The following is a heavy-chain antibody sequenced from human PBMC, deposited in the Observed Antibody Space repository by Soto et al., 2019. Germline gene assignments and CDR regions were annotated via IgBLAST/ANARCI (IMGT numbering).Heavy chain of an antibody. D-gene: IGHD4-17*01. CDR2: IYPGDSDT. CDR3: AMATTWYGRRFDS. J-gene: IGHJ5*01. V-gene: IGHV5-51*01. CDR1: GYSFTSNW. Sequence: PGESLKISCEGSGYSFTSNWIGWVRHMPGKGLEWMGIIYPGDSDTKYNPSFQGQVTISADRSISTAYLQWSSLKGSDSAMYYCAMATTWYGRRFDSWGQGTLVTVSS.